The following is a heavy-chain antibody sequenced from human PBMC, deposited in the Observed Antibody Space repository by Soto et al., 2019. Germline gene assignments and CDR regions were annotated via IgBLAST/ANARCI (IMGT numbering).Heavy chain of an antibody. V-gene: IGHV3-13*04. CDR1: GFTFSTYD. Sequence: EVQLVESGGGLVQPGGSLRLSCAASGFTFSTYDMHWVRQASGKGLEWVSSIGHAGDTYYAGSVKGRFTISRDNAKNAFYLQMNSLGVGDTAVYYCASLGARIYWGQGFLVTVSS. J-gene: IGHJ4*02. D-gene: IGHD3-16*01. CDR2: IGHAGDT. CDR3: ASLGARIY.